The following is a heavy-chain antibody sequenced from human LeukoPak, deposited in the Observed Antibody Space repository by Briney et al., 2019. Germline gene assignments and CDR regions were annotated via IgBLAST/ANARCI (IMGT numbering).Heavy chain of an antibody. CDR2: INYSGNT. D-gene: IGHD3-16*01. CDR3: ARGDYIRGNIHYNAEYFQQ. CDR1: NSAFSPYY. J-gene: IGHJ1*01. V-gene: IGHV4-59*01. Sequence: SKSLSLTCIVSNSAFSPYYWSWIRQPPGKRLEWVGYINYSGNTHYNPSLKSRVTMSRDTSMRQFFLRLSSVTAADSVVYFCARGDYIRGNIHYNAEYFQQRGQGILVTVSS.